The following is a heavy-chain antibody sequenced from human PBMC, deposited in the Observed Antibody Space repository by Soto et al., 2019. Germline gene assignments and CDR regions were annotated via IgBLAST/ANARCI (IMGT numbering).Heavy chain of an antibody. V-gene: IGHV1-2*02. CDR3: AREKLDYSSSLVVDAEYFQH. CDR1: GYTFTGYY. CDR2: INPNSGGT. J-gene: IGHJ1*01. D-gene: IGHD3-22*01. Sequence: ASVKVSCKASGYTFTGYYMHWVRQAPGQGLEWMGWINPNSGGTNYTQKFQGRVTMTRDTSISTAYMELSRLRSDDTAVYYCAREKLDYSSSLVVDAEYFQHWGQGTLVTVSS.